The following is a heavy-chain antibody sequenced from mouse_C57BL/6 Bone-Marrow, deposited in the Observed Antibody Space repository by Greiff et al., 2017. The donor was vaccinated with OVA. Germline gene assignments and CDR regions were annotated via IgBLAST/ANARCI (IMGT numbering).Heavy chain of an antibody. CDR2: IDPANGDT. V-gene: IGHV14-4*01. D-gene: IGHD2-5*01. Sequence: VQLQQSGAELVRPGASVKLSCTASGFNIKDDYMHWVKQRPEQGLEWIGWIDPANGDTEYASKFQGKATITADTSSNTAYLQLSSLTSEDTAVYYCTDSNYDFDYWGQGTTLTVSS. J-gene: IGHJ2*01. CDR3: TDSNYDFDY. CDR1: GFNIKDDY.